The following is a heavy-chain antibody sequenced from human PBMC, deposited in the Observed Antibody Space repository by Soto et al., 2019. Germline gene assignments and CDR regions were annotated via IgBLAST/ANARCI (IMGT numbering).Heavy chain of an antibody. D-gene: IGHD5-12*01. CDR3: ASPXQYSGYASYYYYYGMDV. CDR1: VGTFSSYA. J-gene: IGHJ6*01. V-gene: IGHV1-69*01. CDR2: IIPIFGTA. Sequence: GASVKVSCKASVGTFSSYAISWVRQAPGQGLEWMGGIIPIFGTANYAQKFQGRVTITADESTSTAYMELSSLRSEDTAVYYCASPXQYSGYASYYYYYGMDVWGQGTTVTVSS.